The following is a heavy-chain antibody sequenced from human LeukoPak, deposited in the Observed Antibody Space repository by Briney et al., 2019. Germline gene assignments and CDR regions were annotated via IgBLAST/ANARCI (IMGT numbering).Heavy chain of an antibody. V-gene: IGHV4-39*01. CDR3: ARRLEYCSSTSCSNYFDY. Sequence: PSETLSLTCTVSGGSISSSSYYWGWIRQPPGKGLEWIGSIYYSGSTYYNPSLKSRVTISVDTPKNQFSLKLSSVTAADTAVYYCARRLEYCSSTSCSNYFDYWGQGTLVTVSS. J-gene: IGHJ4*02. D-gene: IGHD2-2*01. CDR2: IYYSGST. CDR1: GGSISSSSYY.